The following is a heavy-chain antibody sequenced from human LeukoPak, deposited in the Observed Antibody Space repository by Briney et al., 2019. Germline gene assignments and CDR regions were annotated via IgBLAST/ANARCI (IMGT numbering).Heavy chain of an antibody. D-gene: IGHD1-26*01. J-gene: IGHJ4*02. V-gene: IGHV3-21*01. CDR3: ASHGYSGSYGPDY. Sequence: PGGSLRLSCAASGFTFSSYSMNWVRQAPGKGLEWVSSISSSSSYIYYADSVKGRFTISRDNAKSSLYLQMNSLRAEDTAVYYCASHGYSGSYGPDYWGQGTLVTVSS. CDR2: ISSSSSYI. CDR1: GFTFSSYS.